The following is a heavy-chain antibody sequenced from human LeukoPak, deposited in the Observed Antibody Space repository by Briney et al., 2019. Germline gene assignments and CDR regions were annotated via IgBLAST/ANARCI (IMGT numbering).Heavy chain of an antibody. Sequence: SETLSLTCNVSGGSVFSSSDYWAWIRQPPGMGLEWIGSVFYSGTTYYSPSLRSRVTISVDTSKNQFFLKMNSVTAADTAVYYCARHGTCSRARCDRFIDYWGRGTLVTVSS. J-gene: IGHJ4*02. CDR2: VFYSGTT. CDR1: GGSVFSSSDY. V-gene: IGHV4-39*01. CDR3: ARHGTCSRARCDRFIDY. D-gene: IGHD2/OR15-2a*01.